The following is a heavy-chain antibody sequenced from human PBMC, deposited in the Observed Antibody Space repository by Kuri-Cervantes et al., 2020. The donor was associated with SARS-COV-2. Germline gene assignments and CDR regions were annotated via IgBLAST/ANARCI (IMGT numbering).Heavy chain of an antibody. CDR1: GYTLTELS. D-gene: IGHD2-2*02. CDR3: ARRPPQGYCSSTSCYTPSIYFDY. CDR2: FDPEDGET. V-gene: IGHV1-24*01. Sequence: ASVKVSCKVSGYTLTELSMHWVRQAPGKGLEWMGGFDPEDGETIYAQKFQGRVTMTEDTSTDTAYMELSSLRSEDTAVYYCARRPPQGYCSSTSCYTPSIYFDYWGQGTLVTVSS. J-gene: IGHJ4*02.